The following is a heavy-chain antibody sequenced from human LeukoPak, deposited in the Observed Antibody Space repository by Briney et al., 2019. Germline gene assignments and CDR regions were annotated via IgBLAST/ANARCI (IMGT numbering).Heavy chain of an antibody. J-gene: IGHJ4*02. CDR1: GFSLSSYT. Sequence: KTGGSLRLSCAASGFSLSSYTMNWVRQAPGKGLQWVSSISSSSSYIYYADSVKGRFTISRDNSKNTLYLQMNSLRAEDTAVYYCAKYKSELPLGEFDYWGQGTLVTVSS. D-gene: IGHD1-26*01. CDR3: AKYKSELPLGEFDY. V-gene: IGHV3-21*04. CDR2: ISSSSSYI.